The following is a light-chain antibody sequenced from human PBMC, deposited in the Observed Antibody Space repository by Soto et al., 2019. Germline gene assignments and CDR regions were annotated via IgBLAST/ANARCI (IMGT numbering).Light chain of an antibody. J-gene: IGKJ1*01. CDR1: QSASTW. CDR3: QQYFSYWTT. CDR2: KAS. Sequence: DILMTQSPPTLSAVVADRVTITCRTSQSASTWVAWYQQNPGKAPKLLIYKASTLESGVPSRFTGSGSGTEVTLTITSLQPDDFATYYCQQYFSYWTTFGQGTKVEIK. V-gene: IGKV1-5*03.